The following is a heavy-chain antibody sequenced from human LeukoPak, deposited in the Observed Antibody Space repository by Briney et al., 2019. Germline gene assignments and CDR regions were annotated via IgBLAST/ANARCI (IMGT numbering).Heavy chain of an antibody. CDR1: GFTFSNYW. Sequence: QPGGSLRLSCAASGFTFSNYWMTWVRQAPGKGLEWVANIEQDGTEKYYVDSVKGRFTISRDNAENSLYLQMNSLRAEDTAVYYCTRDTGCPGGTCYSFYDYWGQGTLVTVSS. J-gene: IGHJ4*02. V-gene: IGHV3-7*01. CDR2: IEQDGTEK. CDR3: TRDTGCPGGTCYSFYDY. D-gene: IGHD2-15*01.